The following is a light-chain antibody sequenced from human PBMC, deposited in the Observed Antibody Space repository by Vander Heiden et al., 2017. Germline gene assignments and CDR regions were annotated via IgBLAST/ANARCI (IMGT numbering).Light chain of an antibody. V-gene: IGLV2-14*01. Sequence: QSAPTQPAPVSGSPGQSITISCNGTSSDVGSYNYVSWYQQHPGKAPKLMIYDVSNRPSGVSNRFSGSKSGNTASLTISGLQAEDEADYYCSSYTSSSTVFGGGTKLTVL. CDR2: DVS. J-gene: IGLJ2*01. CDR1: SSDVGSYNY. CDR3: SSYTSSSTV.